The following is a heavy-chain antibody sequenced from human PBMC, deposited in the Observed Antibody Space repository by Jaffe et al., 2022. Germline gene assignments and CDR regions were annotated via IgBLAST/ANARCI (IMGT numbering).Heavy chain of an antibody. V-gene: IGHV4-38-2*01. CDR1: GYSISSGYY. CDR2: IYHSGST. Sequence: QVQLQESGPGLVKPSETLSLTCAVSGYSISSGYYWGWIRQPPGKGLEWIGSIYHSGSTYYNPSLKSRVTISVDTSKNQFSLKLSSVTAADTAVYYCARVGRGYSGYDPDPAVWFDPWGQGTLVTVSS. D-gene: IGHD5-12*01. J-gene: IGHJ5*02. CDR3: ARVGRGYSGYDPDPAVWFDP.